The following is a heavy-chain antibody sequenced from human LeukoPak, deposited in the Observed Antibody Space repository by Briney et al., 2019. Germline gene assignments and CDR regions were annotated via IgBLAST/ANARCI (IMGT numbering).Heavy chain of an antibody. Sequence: SQTLSLTCTASGCSISSGHFYWSWIRQPPGKGLEWIGYMYYSGSTHYNPSLKSRVTISVDTAKNQFSLKLSSVAAADTAVYYCASGRERGYSERRLDYWGQGTLVTVSS. D-gene: IGHD4-11*01. CDR2: MYYSGST. V-gene: IGHV4-30-4*01. CDR1: GCSISSGHFY. J-gene: IGHJ4*02. CDR3: ASGRERGYSERRLDY.